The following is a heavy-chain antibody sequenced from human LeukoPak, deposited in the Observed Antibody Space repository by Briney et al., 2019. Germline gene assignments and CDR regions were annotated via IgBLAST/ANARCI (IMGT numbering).Heavy chain of an antibody. V-gene: IGHV3-11*01. CDR3: ARDLAGGYYDTSGYCNWFDP. D-gene: IGHD3-22*01. J-gene: IGHJ5*02. CDR1: GFTFSDYY. CDR2: ISSSDGTI. Sequence: PGGSLRLSCAASGFTFSDYYMSWIRQAPGKGLEWVSYISSSDGTIYYADSVKGRFTISRDNAKNSLYLQMNSLRAEDTAVYYCARDLAGGYYDTSGYCNWFDPWGQGTLVTVSS.